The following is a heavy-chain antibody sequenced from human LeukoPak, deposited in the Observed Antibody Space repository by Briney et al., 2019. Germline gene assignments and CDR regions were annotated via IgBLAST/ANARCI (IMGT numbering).Heavy chain of an antibody. CDR1: GFTFSSYG. J-gene: IGHJ4*02. CDR3: AKDSGYYDSSPNYFDY. D-gene: IGHD3-22*01. V-gene: IGHV3-30*02. Sequence: TGGSLRLSCAASGFTFSSYGMHWVRQAPGKGLEWGAFIRYDGSNKYYADSVKGRFTISRDNSKNTLYLQMNSLRAEDTAVYYCAKDSGYYDSSPNYFDYWGQGTLVTVSS. CDR2: IRYDGSNK.